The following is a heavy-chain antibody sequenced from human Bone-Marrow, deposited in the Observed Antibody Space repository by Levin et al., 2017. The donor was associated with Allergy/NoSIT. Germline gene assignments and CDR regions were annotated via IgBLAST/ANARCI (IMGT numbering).Heavy chain of an antibody. D-gene: IGHD1-7*01. CDR1: GFTLSSYW. CDR2: IKEDGSEK. CDR3: ARGQTRFQF. J-gene: IGHJ4*02. Sequence: PWASVKVSCVASGFTLSSYWMTWVRQAPGKGLEWVANIKEDGSEKYYVDSVKGRFTVSRDNAKNSLYLQMNSLRVEDTSVYYCARGQTRFQFWGQGILVTVSS. V-gene: IGHV3-7*01.